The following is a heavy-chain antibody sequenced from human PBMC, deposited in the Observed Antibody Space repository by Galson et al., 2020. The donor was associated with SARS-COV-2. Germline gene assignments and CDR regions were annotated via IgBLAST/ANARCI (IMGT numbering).Heavy chain of an antibody. V-gene: IGHV3-30*18. CDR3: AKSGAGSYYDAFDI. J-gene: IGHJ3*02. Sequence: GGSLRLSCAASGFTFSSYGMHWVRQAPGKGLEWVAVISYDGTNKYYADSVKGRFIISRDNSKNTLYLQMNSLRAEDTAVYYCAKSGAGSYYDAFDIWGQGTMVTVSS. CDR1: GFTFSSYG. D-gene: IGHD3-10*01. CDR2: ISYDGTNK.